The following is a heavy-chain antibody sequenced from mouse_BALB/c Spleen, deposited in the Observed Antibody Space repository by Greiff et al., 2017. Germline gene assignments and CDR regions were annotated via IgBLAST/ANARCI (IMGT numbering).Heavy chain of an antibody. CDR1: GYSITSDYA. V-gene: IGHV3-2*02. D-gene: IGHD2-10*02. CDR3: ARYGNYVSAMDY. J-gene: IGHJ4*01. Sequence: EVQLQESGPGLVKPSQSLSLTCTVTGYSITSDYAWNWIRQFPGNKLEWMGYISYSGSTSYNPSLKSRISITRDTSKNQFFLQLNSVTTEDTATYYCARYGNYVSAMDYWGQGTSVTVSS. CDR2: ISYSGST.